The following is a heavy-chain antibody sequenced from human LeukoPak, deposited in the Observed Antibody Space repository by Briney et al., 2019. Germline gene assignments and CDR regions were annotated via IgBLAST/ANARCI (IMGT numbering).Heavy chain of an antibody. D-gene: IGHD3-3*01. V-gene: IGHV3-30*02. CDR2: IRYDGSNE. J-gene: IGHJ6*04. CDR3: AKPSTYYDFFDV. Sequence: GGSLRLSCAASGFTFSSYGMHWVRQAPGKGLEWVAFIRYDGSNEYYADSVKGRFTISRDNSKNTLYLQMNSLRAEDTAVYYCAKPSTYYDFFDVWGKGTTVTVSS. CDR1: GFTFSSYG.